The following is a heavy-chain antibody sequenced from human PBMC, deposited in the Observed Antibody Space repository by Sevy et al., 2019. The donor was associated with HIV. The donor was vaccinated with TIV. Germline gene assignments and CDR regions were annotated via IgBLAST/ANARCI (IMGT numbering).Heavy chain of an antibody. CDR1: GFTFTNVW. J-gene: IGHJ1*01. CDR2: IKRKTNGGKT. D-gene: IGHD3-16*01. Sequence: GGSLRLSCAASGFTFTNVWMSWVRQAPGKGLEWVAKIKRKTNGGKTYYAAPVRGRLTISRDNSKNKLYLQMNSLKTEDTAVYYCTTGGSLFQHWGQGTLVTVSS. CDR3: TTGGSLFQH. V-gene: IGHV3-15*01.